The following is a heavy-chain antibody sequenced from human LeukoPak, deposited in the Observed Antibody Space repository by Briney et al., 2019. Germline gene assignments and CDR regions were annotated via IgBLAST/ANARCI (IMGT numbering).Heavy chain of an antibody. D-gene: IGHD5-24*01. J-gene: IGHJ5*02. CDR2: ISAYNGNT. CDR1: GYTFTSYG. V-gene: IGHV1-18*01. Sequence: GASVKVSCKASGYTFTSYGISWVRQAPGQGLEWMGWISAYNGNTNYAQKLQGRVTMTTDTSTSTAYMELSSLRPEDTAVYYCARGVEMATINWFDPWGQGTLVTVSS. CDR3: ARGVEMATINWFDP.